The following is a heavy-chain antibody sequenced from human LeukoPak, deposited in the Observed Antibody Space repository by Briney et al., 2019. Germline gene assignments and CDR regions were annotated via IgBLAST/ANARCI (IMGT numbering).Heavy chain of an antibody. J-gene: IGHJ4*02. CDR3: ASLGLDYYGSGMGGDY. CDR2: INPNSGGT. D-gene: IGHD3-10*01. CDR1: GYTLTGYY. Sequence: ASVKVSCKASGYTLTGYYMHWVRQAPGQGLEWMGWINPNSGGTNYAQKFQGRVTMTRDTSISTAYMELSRLRSDDTAVYYCASLGLDYYGSGMGGDYWGQGTLVTVSS. V-gene: IGHV1-2*02.